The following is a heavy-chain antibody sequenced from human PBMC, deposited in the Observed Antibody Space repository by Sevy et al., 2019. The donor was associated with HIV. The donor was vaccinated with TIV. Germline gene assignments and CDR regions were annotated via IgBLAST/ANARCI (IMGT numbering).Heavy chain of an antibody. D-gene: IGHD6-13*01. CDR2: ISNDGRDK. CDR1: GLTFNRYP. CDR3: ARDRTIAAADYYFDY. J-gene: IGHJ4*02. V-gene: IGHV3-30*04. Sequence: GGSLRLSCAASGLTFNRYPMHWVRQAPGKGLEWVAVISNDGRDKHYADSVKGRFTVSRYNSKNTLYLQMNSLRAEETAVYYCARDRTIAAADYYFDYWGQGTLVTVSS.